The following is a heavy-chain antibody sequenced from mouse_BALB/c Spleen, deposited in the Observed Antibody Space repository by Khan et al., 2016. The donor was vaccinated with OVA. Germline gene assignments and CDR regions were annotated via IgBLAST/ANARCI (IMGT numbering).Heavy chain of an antibody. CDR2: IDPPNDDS. D-gene: IGHD2-1*01. V-gene: IGHV14-3*02. Sequence: VQLQQSGAELVKPGASVTLSCSASGFNIKDTYIHWMKQRPEQGLVWFVRIDPPNDDSKYGPKFQAKATLTADTSSNTVYLQLSCLTSEDTAVYYCATLYGNPFDFWGQGTLVTVSA. CDR1: GFNIKDTY. CDR3: ATLYGNPFDF. J-gene: IGHJ3*01.